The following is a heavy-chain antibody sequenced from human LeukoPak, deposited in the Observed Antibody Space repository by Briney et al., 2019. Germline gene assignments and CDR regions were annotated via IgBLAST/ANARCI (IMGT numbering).Heavy chain of an antibody. CDR1: GFTFSTYT. CDR3: AREENWNYALT. D-gene: IGHD1-7*01. J-gene: IGHJ4*02. Sequence: AGGSLRLSCAASGFTFSTYTMHWVRQAPGKGLEWVALIRHDGGDKFYADSVKGRFTVSRDNSKNTLYLQMSSLRAEDTAVYFCAREENWNYALTWGRGTLVTVSS. V-gene: IGHV3-33*01. CDR2: IRHDGGDK.